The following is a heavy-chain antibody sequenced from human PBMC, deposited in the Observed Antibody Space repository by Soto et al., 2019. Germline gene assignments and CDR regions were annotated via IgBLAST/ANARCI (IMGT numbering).Heavy chain of an antibody. J-gene: IGHJ5*02. CDR2: IHYTGST. CDR1: GGSMSRYY. V-gene: IGHV4-59*01. D-gene: IGHD1-1*01. Sequence: SETLSLTCTVSGGSMSRYYWTWIRQPPGKGLEWIGNIHYTGSTDYNPSLKSRVTILLGTSTSQFSLKVSSVTAADTAVYYCARDLTISSTDGPLDPWGHGTLVTVSS. CDR3: ARDLTISSTDGPLDP.